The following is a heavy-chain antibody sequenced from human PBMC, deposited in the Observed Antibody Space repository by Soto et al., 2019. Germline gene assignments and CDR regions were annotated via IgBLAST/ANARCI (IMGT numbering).Heavy chain of an antibody. J-gene: IGHJ4*02. Sequence: SETLSLTCTVSGGSISSGDYYWSWTRQPPGKGLEWIGYIYYSGSTYHNPSLKSRVTISVDTSKNQFSLKLSSVTAADTAVYYCARWPVRGVIIPDYWGQGTLVTVSS. V-gene: IGHV4-30-4*01. CDR3: ARWPVRGVIIPDY. CDR2: IYYSGST. CDR1: GGSISSGDYY. D-gene: IGHD3-10*01.